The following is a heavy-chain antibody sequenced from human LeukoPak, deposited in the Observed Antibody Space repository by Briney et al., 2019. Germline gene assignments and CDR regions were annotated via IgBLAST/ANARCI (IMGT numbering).Heavy chain of an antibody. Sequence: GGSLRLSCAASGFTFSSYVMHWVRQAPGKGLEWVALKTYVGSNKYYTDSVKGRFTISRDNSKNTLDLQMNTLRAEDTAVYYCVRGSVTYSGGYFQHWGQGTLVTVSS. CDR1: GFTFSSYV. J-gene: IGHJ1*01. CDR2: KTYVGSNK. CDR3: VRGSVTYSGGYFQH. V-gene: IGHV3-30-3*01. D-gene: IGHD1-26*01.